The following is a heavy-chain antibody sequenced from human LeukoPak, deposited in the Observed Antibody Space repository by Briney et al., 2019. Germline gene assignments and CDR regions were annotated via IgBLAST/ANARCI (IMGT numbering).Heavy chain of an antibody. D-gene: IGHD5-12*01. V-gene: IGHV1-18*01. CDR3: ARGYSGYDLWFEAFDI. CDR1: GYTFTTYG. CDR2: INTYSGDT. J-gene: IGHJ3*02. Sequence: ASVKVSCKPSGYTFTTYGISWVRQAPGQGLEWMGWINTYSGDTNYAQKLQGRVTMTTDTSTSTAYMELGSLRSDDTAMYYCARGYSGYDLWFEAFDIWGQGTMVTVSS.